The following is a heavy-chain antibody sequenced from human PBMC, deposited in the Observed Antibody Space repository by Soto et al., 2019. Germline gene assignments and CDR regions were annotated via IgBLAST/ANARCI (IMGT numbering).Heavy chain of an antibody. CDR3: AAGGYSSGWDYYYYGMDV. CDR1: GFTFTSSA. V-gene: IGHV1-58*01. Sequence: QMQLVQSGPEVKKPGTSVKVSCKASGFTFTSSAVQWVRQARGQRLEWIGWIVVGSGNTNYAQKFQERVTITRVMSTSTAYMELSSLRSEDTAVYYCAAGGYSSGWDYYYYGMDVWGQGTTVTVSS. CDR2: IVVGSGNT. D-gene: IGHD6-19*01. J-gene: IGHJ6*02.